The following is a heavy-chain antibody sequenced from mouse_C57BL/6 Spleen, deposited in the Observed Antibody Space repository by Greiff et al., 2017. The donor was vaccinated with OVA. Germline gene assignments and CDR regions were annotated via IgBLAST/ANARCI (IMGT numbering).Heavy chain of an antibody. J-gene: IGHJ1*03. V-gene: IGHV1-69*01. Sequence: QVQLKQPGAELVMPGASVKLSCKASGYTFTSYWMHWVKQRPGQGLEWIGEIDPSDSYTNYNQKFKGKSTLTVDKSSSTAYMQLSSLTSAYSAVYYCARGDYYGSSPYWYFDVWGTGTTVTVSS. D-gene: IGHD1-1*01. CDR2: IDPSDSYT. CDR1: GYTFTSYW. CDR3: ARGDYYGSSPYWYFDV.